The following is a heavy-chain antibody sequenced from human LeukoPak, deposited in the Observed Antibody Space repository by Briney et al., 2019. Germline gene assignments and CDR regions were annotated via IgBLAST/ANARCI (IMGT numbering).Heavy chain of an antibody. J-gene: IGHJ6*02. CDR2: INHSGST. CDR3: ARVGERSSSWYEYYYYGMDV. D-gene: IGHD6-13*01. V-gene: IGHV4-34*01. CDR1: GGSFSGYY. Sequence: SETLSLTCAVYGGSFSGYYWSWIRQPPGKGLEWIGEINHSGSTNYNPSLKSRVTMSVDTSKNQFSLKLSSVTAADTAVYYCARVGERSSSWYEYYYYGMDVWGQGTTVTVSS.